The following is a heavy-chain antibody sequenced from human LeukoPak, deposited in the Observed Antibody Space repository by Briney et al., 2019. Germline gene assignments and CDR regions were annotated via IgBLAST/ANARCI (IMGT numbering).Heavy chain of an antibody. D-gene: IGHD3-22*01. CDR1: GGSISSYY. Sequence: PSETLSLTCTVSGGSISSYYWSWIRQPPGKGLEWIGYIYYSGSTNYNPSLKSRVTISVDTSKNQFSLKLSSVTAADTAVYYCARRMVVNYYYYGMDVWGQGTTVTVSS. CDR3: ARRMVVNYYYYGMDV. CDR2: IYYSGST. V-gene: IGHV4-59*01. J-gene: IGHJ6*02.